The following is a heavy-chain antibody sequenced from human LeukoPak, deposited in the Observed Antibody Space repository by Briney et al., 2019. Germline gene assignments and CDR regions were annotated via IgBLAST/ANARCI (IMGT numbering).Heavy chain of an antibody. CDR2: INQGGSDK. V-gene: IGHV3-7*01. D-gene: IGHD1-14*01. Sequence: GGSQRLSCAASGFTYSVHWMSWVRHAPGKGLEWVANINQGGSDKYYVDSVKGRFTISRDNANNLLYLQMNSLRGEDTAVYYCTRDRSRAEDDWGQGTLVTVSS. CDR1: GFTYSVHW. J-gene: IGHJ4*02. CDR3: TRDRSRAEDD.